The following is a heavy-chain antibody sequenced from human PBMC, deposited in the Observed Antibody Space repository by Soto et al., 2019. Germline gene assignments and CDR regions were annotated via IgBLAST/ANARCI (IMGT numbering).Heavy chain of an antibody. J-gene: IGHJ5*02. CDR2: INPSGGPP. V-gene: IGHV1-46*01. D-gene: IGHD3-10*01. CDR1: GNTFANYC. CDR3: AKQTVELSLGGFDP. Sequence: QVQLVQSGAEVRTPGASVIVSCKASGNTFANYCLHWVRQAPGQGLEWMGNINPSGGPPTYAQAFQWRVTVTWDTSARTVFMEMRSLTSDDTAVYYWAKQTVELSLGGFDPWGQGTLVTISS.